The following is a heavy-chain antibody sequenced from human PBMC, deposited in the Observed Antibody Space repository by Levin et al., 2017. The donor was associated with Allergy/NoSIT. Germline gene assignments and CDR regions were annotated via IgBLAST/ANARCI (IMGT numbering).Heavy chain of an antibody. Sequence: SQTLSLTCAVSGGSISSGGYSWSWIRQPPGKGLEWIGNIYLSGSTNDNPSLKSRVTMSVDRSKNQFSLKLSYVTATDTAVYYCARVAGYSYGYYFDYWGPGTLVTVSS. V-gene: IGHV4-30-2*01. CDR2: IYLSGST. J-gene: IGHJ4*02. D-gene: IGHD5-18*01. CDR3: ARVAGYSYGYYFDY. CDR1: GGSISSGGYS.